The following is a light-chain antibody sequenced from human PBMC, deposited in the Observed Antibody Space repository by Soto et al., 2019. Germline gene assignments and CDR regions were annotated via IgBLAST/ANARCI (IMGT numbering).Light chain of an antibody. J-gene: IGKJ1*01. Sequence: EIVITQSPATLSVSPGEGATLSCRASQSVSSDNLAWYQQKPGQAPRLLIYGASTRATGIPARFSGSGSGTEFTLTISSLQSEDFAVYYCQQYNNWPPVTFGQGTKVDIK. CDR3: QQYNNWPPVT. V-gene: IGKV3-15*01. CDR2: GAS. CDR1: QSVSSDN.